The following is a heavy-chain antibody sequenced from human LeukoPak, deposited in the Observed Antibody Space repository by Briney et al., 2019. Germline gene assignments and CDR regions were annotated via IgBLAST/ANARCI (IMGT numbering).Heavy chain of an antibody. CDR3: AVDWFGVVSPFDY. J-gene: IGHJ4*02. V-gene: IGHV3-21*01. CDR1: GGSISSSN. CDR2: ISSSSSYI. D-gene: IGHD3-3*01. Sequence: PSGTLSLTCAVSGGSISSSNWWSWVRQPPGKGLEWVSSISSSSSYIYYADSVKGRFTISRDNAKNSLYLQMNSLRAEDTAVYYCAVDWFGVVSPFDYWGQGTLVTVSS.